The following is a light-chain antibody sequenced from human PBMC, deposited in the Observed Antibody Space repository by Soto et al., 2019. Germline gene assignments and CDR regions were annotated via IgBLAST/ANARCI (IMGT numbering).Light chain of an antibody. J-gene: IGKJ4*01. CDR3: PQFRTDPT. Sequence: AIQLTQSPSSLSASIGDRVTITCRASQAISTNLAWYQHKPGTVPKVLIYDASILESGVPSRFSGSGSGTDFTLIISSLQPEDFATYYCPQFRTDPTFGGGTTVEVQ. V-gene: IGKV1-13*02. CDR2: DAS. CDR1: QAISTN.